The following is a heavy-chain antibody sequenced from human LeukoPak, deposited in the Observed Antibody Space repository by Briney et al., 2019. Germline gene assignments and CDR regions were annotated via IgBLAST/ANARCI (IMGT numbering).Heavy chain of an antibody. CDR1: GFTFTSYG. V-gene: IGHV3-23*01. Sequence: GGSLRLSCAASGFTFTSYGMSWVRQAPGKGLEWVSAISDSGGSTYYADAVKGRFTISRDNSNNTLYLHMNSLRAEDTAVYYSATALSRTTYFDYWGQGTMVTVSS. CDR2: ISDSGGST. D-gene: IGHD4-17*01. J-gene: IGHJ4*02. CDR3: ATALSRTTYFDY.